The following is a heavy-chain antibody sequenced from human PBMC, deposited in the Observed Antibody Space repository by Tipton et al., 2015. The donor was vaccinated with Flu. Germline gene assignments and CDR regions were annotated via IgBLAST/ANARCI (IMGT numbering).Heavy chain of an antibody. J-gene: IGHJ5*02. Sequence: QLVQSGGGLVQPGGSLRLSCVASGFTFSYYAMHWVRQTPGKGLEWVAVISYDGSNKYYADSVKGRFTISRDNSKNTLYLQMNSLRAEDTAVYCCARGPYSRSNWFDPWGQGTLVTVSS. CDR3: ARGPYSRSNWFDP. V-gene: IGHV3-30*03. CDR2: ISYDGSNK. D-gene: IGHD6-13*01. CDR1: GFTFSYYA.